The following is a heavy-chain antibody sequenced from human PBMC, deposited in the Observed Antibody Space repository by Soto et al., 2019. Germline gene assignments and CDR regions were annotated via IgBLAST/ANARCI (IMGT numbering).Heavy chain of an antibody. D-gene: IGHD3-10*01. Sequence: EVQLLESGGGLVQPVGSLRLSCAASGFTFNNYAMTWVRQAPGKGLEWVSAISGGGDTTSYADSVKGRFTVSRDGSKNTLYLQMSSLRAEDTPLYYCAKGRGGSGSLTPRVDFWGQGTLVTVSS. V-gene: IGHV3-23*01. CDR3: AKGRGGSGSLTPRVDF. J-gene: IGHJ4*02. CDR1: GFTFNNYA. CDR2: ISGGGDTT.